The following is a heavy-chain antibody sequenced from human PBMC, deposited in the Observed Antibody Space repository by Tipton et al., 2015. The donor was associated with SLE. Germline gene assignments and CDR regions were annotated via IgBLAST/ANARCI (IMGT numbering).Heavy chain of an antibody. CDR1: GGSISSSSYY. V-gene: IGHV4-61*01. Sequence: TLSLTCAVSGGSISSSSYYWSWIRQPPGKGLEWIGYIYYSGSTNYSPSLKSRVTISVDTSKDQFSLKLSSVTAADTAVYYCARGESSGYLYYFDYWGQGTLVTVSS. CDR3: ARGESSGYLYYFDY. CDR2: IYYSGST. D-gene: IGHD3-22*01. J-gene: IGHJ4*02.